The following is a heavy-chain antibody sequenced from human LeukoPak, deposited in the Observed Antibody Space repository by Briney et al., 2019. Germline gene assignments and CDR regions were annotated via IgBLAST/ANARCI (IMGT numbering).Heavy chain of an antibody. V-gene: IGHV3-30-3*01. J-gene: IGHJ4*02. CDR3: AKDHDFMRYSSGWLAYYFDY. CDR2: ISYDGSNK. D-gene: IGHD6-19*01. Sequence: GGSLRLSCAASGFTFSSYAMHWVRQAPGKGLEWVAVISYDGSNKYYADSVKGRFTISRDNSKNTLYLQMNSLRAEDTAVYYCAKDHDFMRYSSGWLAYYFDYWGQGTLVTVSS. CDR1: GFTFSSYA.